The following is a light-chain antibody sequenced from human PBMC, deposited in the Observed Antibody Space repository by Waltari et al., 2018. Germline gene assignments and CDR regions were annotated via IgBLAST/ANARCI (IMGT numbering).Light chain of an antibody. CDR2: RSN. CDR3: ASWDDSLSGYV. CDR1: SPNIGSNY. V-gene: IGLV1-47*01. J-gene: IGLJ1*01. Sequence: QSVLTQPPSASGTPGQRVTIPCPGSSPNIGSNYVYWFQQLPGTAPKLLICRSNQRPSGVPDRFSGSKSGTSASLAISGLRSEDEADYYCASWDDSLSGYVFGTGTKVTVL.